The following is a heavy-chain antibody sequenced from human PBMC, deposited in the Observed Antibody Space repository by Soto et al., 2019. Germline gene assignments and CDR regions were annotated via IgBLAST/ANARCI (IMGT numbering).Heavy chain of an antibody. D-gene: IGHD6-19*01. CDR3: ARGRETWLVDAFDI. V-gene: IGHV4-34*01. Sequence: QVQLQQWGAGLLRSSETLSLTCAVYGGSFSTFYWSWIRQPPGKGLEWIGEITPTGSTNYYPSLKSRVTISEDTSQNQFSLMLSSATAADTAVYYCARGRETWLVDAFDIWGQGSMVTVSS. CDR1: GGSFSTFY. CDR2: ITPTGST. J-gene: IGHJ3*02.